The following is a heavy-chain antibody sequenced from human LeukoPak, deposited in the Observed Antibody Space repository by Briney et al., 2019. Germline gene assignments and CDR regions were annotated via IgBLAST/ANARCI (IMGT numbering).Heavy chain of an antibody. Sequence: PSETLSLTCAVYGGSFSGYYWSWIRQPPGKGLEWIGEINHSGSTNYNPSLKSRVTISVDTSKNQFSLKLSSVTAADTAVYYCERGRYDFWSGYYFRYYYGMDVWGQGTTVTVSS. D-gene: IGHD3-3*01. J-gene: IGHJ6*02. CDR2: INHSGST. CDR3: ERGRYDFWSGYYFRYYYGMDV. CDR1: GGSFSGYY. V-gene: IGHV4-34*01.